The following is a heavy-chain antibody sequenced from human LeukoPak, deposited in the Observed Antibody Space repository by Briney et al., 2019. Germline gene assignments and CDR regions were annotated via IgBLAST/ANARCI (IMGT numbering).Heavy chain of an antibody. CDR1: GVSISSSSYC. CDR3: ARHASITIFGVVIKALHYYYMDV. J-gene: IGHJ6*03. V-gene: IGHV4-39*01. Sequence: PSETLSLTCTVSGVSISSSSYCWGRLPQPQGQGLEWIGSSCYSGSTYYNPSLKSRVTISVDTSKNQFSLKLSSVTAADTAVYYCARHASITIFGVVIKALHYYYMDVWGKGTTVTVSS. D-gene: IGHD3-3*01. CDR2: SCYSGST.